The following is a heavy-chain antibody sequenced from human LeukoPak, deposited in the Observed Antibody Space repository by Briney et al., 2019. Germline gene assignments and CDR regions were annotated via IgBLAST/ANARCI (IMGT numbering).Heavy chain of an antibody. J-gene: IGHJ4*02. V-gene: IGHV3-7*01. CDR2: IKQDGSEK. CDR1: GFTFSSYW. Sequence: GGSLRLSCAASGFTFSSYWMSWVRQPPAKGLEWVANIKQDGSEKYYVDSVKGRFTISRDNAKNSLYLQMNSLRAEDTSVYYCAREIKGDGYNYRFEDYYFDYWGQETRVTVSS. CDR3: AREIKGDGYNYRFEDYYFDY. D-gene: IGHD5-24*01.